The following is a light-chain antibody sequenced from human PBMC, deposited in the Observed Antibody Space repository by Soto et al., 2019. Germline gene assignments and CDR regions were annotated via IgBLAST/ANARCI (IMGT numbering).Light chain of an antibody. CDR3: SSYTSSSTYV. CDR1: SSDVGGYNY. J-gene: IGLJ1*01. V-gene: IGLV2-14*01. CDR2: EVS. Sequence: QSALTQPASVSGSPGQSITISCTGTSSDVGGYNYVSWYQQHPGKAPKLMIYEVSNRPSGVSNRFSGSKSGNTASLIISGLQAEDEADYYCSSYTSSSTYVLGTGTQLTVL.